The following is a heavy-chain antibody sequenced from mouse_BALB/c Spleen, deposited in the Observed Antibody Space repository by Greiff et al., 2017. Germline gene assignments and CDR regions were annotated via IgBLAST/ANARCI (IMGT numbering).Heavy chain of an antibody. D-gene: IGHD4-1*01. Sequence: VMLVESGPGLVQPSQSLSITCTVSGFSLTSYGVHWVRQSPGKGLEWLGVIWSGGSTDYNAAFISRLSISKDNSKSQVFFKMNSLQANDTAIYYCASLGRYAMDYWGQGTSVTVSS. CDR2: IWSGGST. CDR1: GFSLTSYG. V-gene: IGHV2-2*02. CDR3: ASLGRYAMDY. J-gene: IGHJ4*01.